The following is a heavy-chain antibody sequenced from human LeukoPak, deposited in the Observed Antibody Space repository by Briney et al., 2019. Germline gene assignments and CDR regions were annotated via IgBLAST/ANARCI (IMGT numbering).Heavy chain of an antibody. V-gene: IGHV4-34*01. CDR3: ARGRKSVVTAINYWYFDL. J-gene: IGHJ2*01. CDR1: GGSFSGYY. Sequence: SETLSLTCAVYGGSFSGYYWSWIRQPPGKGLEWSGEINHSGSTNYNPSLKSRVTISVDTSKNQFSLKLSSVTAADTAVYYCARGRKSVVTAINYWYFDLWGRGTLVTVSS. CDR2: INHSGST. D-gene: IGHD2-21*02.